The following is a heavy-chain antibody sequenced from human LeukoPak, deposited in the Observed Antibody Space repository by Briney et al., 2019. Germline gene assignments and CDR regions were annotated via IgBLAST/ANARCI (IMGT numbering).Heavy chain of an antibody. Sequence: ASVKVSCKVSGYTLTELSMHWVRQAPGKGLEWMGGFDPEDGETIYAQKFQGRVTMTEDTSTDTAYMELISLRSEDTAVYYCATGTYYYDSSGYYVLDYWGQGTLVTVSS. D-gene: IGHD3-22*01. CDR1: GYTLTELS. J-gene: IGHJ4*02. V-gene: IGHV1-24*01. CDR2: FDPEDGET. CDR3: ATGTYYYDSSGYYVLDY.